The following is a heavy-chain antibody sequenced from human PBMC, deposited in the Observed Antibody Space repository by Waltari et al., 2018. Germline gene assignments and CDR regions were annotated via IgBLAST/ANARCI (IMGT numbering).Heavy chain of an antibody. D-gene: IGHD6-19*01. V-gene: IGHV4-59*01. CDR3: ARFNSGWSGWFDP. CDR1: GDSLNGYY. CDR2: IYYGGST. J-gene: IGHJ5*02. Sequence: QVQLQESGPGLVKPSETLSLPCSVSGDSLNGYYWSWIRQPPGKGLEWIGYIYYGGSTNYNPSLKSRVTMSVDASKNQFSLKLTSVTAADTAVFYCARFNSGWSGWFDPWGQGALVIVSS.